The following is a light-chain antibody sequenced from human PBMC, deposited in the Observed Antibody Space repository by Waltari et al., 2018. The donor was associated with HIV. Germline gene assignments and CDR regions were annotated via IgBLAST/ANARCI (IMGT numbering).Light chain of an antibody. CDR2: AAS. J-gene: IGKJ4*01. CDR3: QQYGDSPLT. V-gene: IGKV3-20*01. CDR1: RPVSHAY. Sequence: EVVLTHYPATLSLSSGERTTPSCRASRPVSHAYISCYQQKPGQAPRLIIYAASTRATDTPARFSAGGSGTDFNLTITRLEPEDFADYYCQQYGDSPLTFGGGTKV.